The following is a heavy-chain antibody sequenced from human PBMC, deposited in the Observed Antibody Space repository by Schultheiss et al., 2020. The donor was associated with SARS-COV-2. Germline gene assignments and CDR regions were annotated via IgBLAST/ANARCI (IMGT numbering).Heavy chain of an antibody. CDR2: MSGTAAGGST. D-gene: IGHD2-15*01. CDR3: AKATLGYCSGSKCYFFDQ. V-gene: IGHV3-23*01. Sequence: GESLKISCAASGFTFSSYGMHWVRQAPGMRLEWVATMSGTAAGGSTYYADSVRGRFAISRDNSENTLSLQMNTLRAEDTAVYYCAKATLGYCSGSKCYFFDQWGQGTLVTVSS. CDR1: GFTFSSYG. J-gene: IGHJ4*02.